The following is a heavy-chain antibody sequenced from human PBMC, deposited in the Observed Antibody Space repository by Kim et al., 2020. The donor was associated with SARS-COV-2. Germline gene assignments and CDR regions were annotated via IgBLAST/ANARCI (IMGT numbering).Heavy chain of an antibody. CDR3: VREGISGTTRFDS. Sequence: GGSLRLSCAASGFTFSTYWMHWVRQAPGKGLVWVSRIRGEGIHMSYADSVKDRFTISRDNVKNTLYLQMNSLRDEDTAVYHCVREGISGTTRFDSGGQGTLVTFYS. J-gene: IGHJ5*02. CDR1: GFTFSTYW. D-gene: IGHD1-7*01. V-gene: IGHV3-74*01. CDR2: IRGEGIHM.